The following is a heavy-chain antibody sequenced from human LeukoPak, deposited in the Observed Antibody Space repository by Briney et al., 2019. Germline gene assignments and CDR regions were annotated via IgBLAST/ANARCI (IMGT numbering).Heavy chain of an antibody. CDR2: IIPILGIA. J-gene: IGHJ4*02. Sequence: SVKVSCKASGGTFSSYAISWVRQAPGQGLEWMGRIIPILGIANYAQKFQGRVTITADKSTSTAYMELSSLRSEDTAVYYCARDMAGSGFNYWGRGTLVTVSS. CDR1: GGTFSSYA. D-gene: IGHD6-19*01. CDR3: ARDMAGSGFNY. V-gene: IGHV1-69*04.